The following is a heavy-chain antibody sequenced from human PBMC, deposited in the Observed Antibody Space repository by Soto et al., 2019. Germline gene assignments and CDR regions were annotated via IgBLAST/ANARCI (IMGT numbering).Heavy chain of an antibody. CDR2: IYYSGTT. CDR1: GYSISSSNW. J-gene: IGHJ4*02. Sequence: SETLSLTCAVSGYSISSSNWWGWIRQPPGKGLEWIGYIYYSGTTYYNPSLKSRVTMSVDTSKNQFSLKLTSVTAVDTAVYYCARGPRSTYYHSGQSLDYWGQGTLVTVSS. V-gene: IGHV4-28*03. D-gene: IGHD6-19*01. CDR3: ARGPRSTYYHSGQSLDY.